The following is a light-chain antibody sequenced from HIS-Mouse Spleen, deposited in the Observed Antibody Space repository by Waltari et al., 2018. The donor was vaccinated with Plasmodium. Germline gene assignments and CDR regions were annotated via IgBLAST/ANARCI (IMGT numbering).Light chain of an antibody. CDR1: SSDVGGYNY. V-gene: IGLV2-8*01. CDR2: EGS. J-gene: IGLJ2*01. CDR3: SSYAGSNNLV. Sequence: QSALTQPPSASGSPGQSVTISCTGTSSDVGGYNYVSWYQQHPGKAPKLLIYEGSKRPSGCPDRFSGSNSGNTASLTVSGIQAEDEAEYYCSSYAGSNNLVFGGGTKLTVL.